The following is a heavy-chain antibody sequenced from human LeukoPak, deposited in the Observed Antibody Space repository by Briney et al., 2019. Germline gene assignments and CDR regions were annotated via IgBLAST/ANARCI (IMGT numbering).Heavy chain of an antibody. Sequence: ASVKVSCKASGYTFTCYAMHWVRQAPGQRLEWMGWITAGNGNTKYSQKFQGRVTITRDTSASTAYMELSSLRSEDTAVYYCAREGLLLWFGELGKNWFDPWGQGTLVTVSS. V-gene: IGHV1-3*01. CDR2: ITAGNGNT. CDR1: GYTFTCYA. D-gene: IGHD3-10*01. CDR3: AREGLLLWFGELGKNWFDP. J-gene: IGHJ5*02.